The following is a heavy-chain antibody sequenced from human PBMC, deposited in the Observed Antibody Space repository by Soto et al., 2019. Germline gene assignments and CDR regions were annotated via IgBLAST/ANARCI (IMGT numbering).Heavy chain of an antibody. CDR3: ARGGYYDFWSGLGGFDI. CDR2: INPNSGGT. Sequence: QVQLVHSGAEVKKPGASVKVSCKASGYTFTGYYMHWVRQAPGQGLEWMGWINPNSGGTNYAQKLQGWVTLTRDTSISTAYMELSRLKSDDTAVYYCARGGYYDFWSGLGGFDIWGQGTMVTVSS. CDR1: GYTFTGYY. D-gene: IGHD3-3*01. J-gene: IGHJ3*02. V-gene: IGHV1-2*04.